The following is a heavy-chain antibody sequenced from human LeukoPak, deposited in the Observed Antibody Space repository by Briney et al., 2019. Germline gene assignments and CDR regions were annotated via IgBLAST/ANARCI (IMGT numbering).Heavy chain of an antibody. CDR3: ARTSGGTYYYYGMDV. CDR1: GYTFTSYG. CDR2: ISAYNGKS. J-gene: IGHJ6*02. V-gene: IGHV1-18*01. D-gene: IGHD2-15*01. Sequence: ASVTVSFKASGYTFTSYGISWVRQAPGQGVEWMGWISAYNGKSNYAQKLQGRVTMTTDTSTSTAYMELRSLRSDDTAVYYCARTSGGTYYYYGMDVWGQGTTVTVSS.